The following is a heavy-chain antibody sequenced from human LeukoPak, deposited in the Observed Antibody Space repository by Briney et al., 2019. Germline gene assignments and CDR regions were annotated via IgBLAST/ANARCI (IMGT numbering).Heavy chain of an antibody. CDR3: ARAKPASGPFDH. Sequence: GGSLRLSCAASGFTFSSYVMSWVRQAPGKGLEWVASISGSGAGTYHADPVKGRFTISRDNSKNTLFLQMNSLRVEDTAVYHCARAKPASGPFDHWGQGTLVTVSS. CDR1: GFTFSSYV. V-gene: IGHV3-23*01. J-gene: IGHJ4*02. CDR2: ISGSGAGT. D-gene: IGHD2-2*01.